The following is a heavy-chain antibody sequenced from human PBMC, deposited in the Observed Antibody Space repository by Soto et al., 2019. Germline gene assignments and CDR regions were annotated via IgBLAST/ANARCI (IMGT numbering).Heavy chain of an antibody. CDR1: GGSISTTTYY. J-gene: IGHJ6*02. Sequence: PSETLSLTCTVSGGSISTTTYYWGWVRQPPGKGLEWIGNIYYSGSTNYNPSLKSRVAISVDTSKNQFSLKLSSVTAADTAVYYCARDGAGRYYDILTGYYYYYGMDVWGQGTTVTVSS. V-gene: IGHV4-39*07. D-gene: IGHD3-9*01. CDR2: IYYSGST. CDR3: ARDGAGRYYDILTGYYYYYGMDV.